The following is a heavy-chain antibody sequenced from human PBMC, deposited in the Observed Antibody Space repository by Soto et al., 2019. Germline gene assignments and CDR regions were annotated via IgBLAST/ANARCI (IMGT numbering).Heavy chain of an antibody. CDR1: GYTFTGYY. V-gene: IGHV1-2*04. D-gene: IGHD3-10*01. CDR2: INPNSGGT. J-gene: IGHJ6*02. CDR3: ARDTYYYGSGSYYTPYYYYGMDV. Sequence: GASVKVSCKASGYTFTGYYMHWVRQAPGQGLEWMGWINPNSGGTNYAQKFQGWVTMTRDTSISTAYMELSRLRSDDTAVYYCARDTYYYGSGSYYTPYYYYGMDVWGQGTTVTVSS.